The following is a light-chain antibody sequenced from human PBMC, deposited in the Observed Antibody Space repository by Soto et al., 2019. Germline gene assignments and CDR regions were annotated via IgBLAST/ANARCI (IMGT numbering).Light chain of an antibody. Sequence: EIVMTQSPVTLSVSPGERVTLSCRASQSVSSNLAWYQQKPGQAPSLLIYGASTRATGIPDRFSGSGSGTDFTLTISRLEPEDSAVYYCQQYGSSRTFGQGTKVDIK. CDR1: QSVSSN. CDR2: GAS. CDR3: QQYGSSRT. J-gene: IGKJ1*01. V-gene: IGKV3-20*01.